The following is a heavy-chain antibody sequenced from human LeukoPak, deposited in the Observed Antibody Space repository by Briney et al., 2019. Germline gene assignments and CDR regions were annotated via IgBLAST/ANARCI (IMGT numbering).Heavy chain of an antibody. J-gene: IGHJ4*02. D-gene: IGHD3-10*01. V-gene: IGHV3-23*01. CDR3: ANPYYYGSGSYYD. CDR2: ISGSGGST. CDR1: GFTFSSYA. Sequence: GSLRLSCAASGFTFSSYAMSWVRQAPGKGLEWVSAISGSGGSTYYADSVKGRFTISRDNSKNTLYLQMNSLRAEDTAVYYCANPYYYGSGSYYDWGQGTLVTVSS.